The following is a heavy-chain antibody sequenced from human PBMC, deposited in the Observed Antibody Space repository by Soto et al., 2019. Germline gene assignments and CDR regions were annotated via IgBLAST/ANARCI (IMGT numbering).Heavy chain of an antibody. J-gene: IGHJ4*02. V-gene: IGHV1-8*01. D-gene: IGHD3-22*01. CDR3: ARAGRGERITMIVVVPFDY. CDR2: MNPNSGNT. CDR1: GYTFTSYD. Sequence: ASVKVSCKASGYTFTSYDINWVRQATGQGREWMGWMNPNSGNTGYAQKVRGRVTMTRNTSISTAYMELSSLRSEDTAVYYCARAGRGERITMIVVVPFDYWGQGTLVTVSS.